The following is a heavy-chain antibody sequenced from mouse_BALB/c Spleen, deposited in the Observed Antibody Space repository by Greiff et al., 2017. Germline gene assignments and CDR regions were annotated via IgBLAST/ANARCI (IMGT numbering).Heavy chain of an antibody. J-gene: IGHJ3*01. CDR1: GFTFSSYG. CDR3: ARDTITTGPY. D-gene: IGHD2-4*01. V-gene: IGHV5-6-3*01. Sequence: EVQGVESGGGLVQPGGSLKLSCAASGFTFSSYGMSWVRQTPDKRLELVATINSNGGSTYYPDSVKGRFTISRDNAKNTLYLQMSSLKSEDTAMYYCARDTITTGPYWGQGTLVTVSA. CDR2: INSNGGST.